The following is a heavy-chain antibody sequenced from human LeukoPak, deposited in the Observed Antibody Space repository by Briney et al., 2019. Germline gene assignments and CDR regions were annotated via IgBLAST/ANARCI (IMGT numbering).Heavy chain of an antibody. D-gene: IGHD2-2*01. J-gene: IGHJ4*02. CDR1: GGSISSGDYY. V-gene: IGHV4-30-4*08. CDR3: ARVQPYDYDDY. Sequence: PSETLSLTCTVSGGSISSGDYYWSWIRQPPGKGLEWIGYIYYSGSTYYNPSLKSRVTISVDTSKYQFSLKLSSVTAADTAVYYCARVQPYDYDDYWGQGTLVTVSS. CDR2: IYYSGST.